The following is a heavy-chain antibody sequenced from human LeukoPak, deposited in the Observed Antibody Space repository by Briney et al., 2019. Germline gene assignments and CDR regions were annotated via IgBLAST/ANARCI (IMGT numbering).Heavy chain of an antibody. Sequence: SQTLSLTCAVSGGSISSGGYSWSWIRQPPGKGLEWIGYIYHSGSTYYNPSLKSRVTISVDRSKNQFSLKLSSVTAADTAVYYCARALASDYYDSSGYFDYWGQGTLVTVSS. CDR2: IYHSGST. V-gene: IGHV4-30-2*01. J-gene: IGHJ4*02. CDR3: ARALASDYYDSSGYFDY. CDR1: GGSISSGGYS. D-gene: IGHD3-22*01.